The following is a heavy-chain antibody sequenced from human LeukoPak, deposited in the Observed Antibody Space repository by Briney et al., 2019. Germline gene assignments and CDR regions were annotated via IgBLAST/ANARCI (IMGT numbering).Heavy chain of an antibody. J-gene: IGHJ4*02. D-gene: IGHD3-22*01. Sequence: SETLSLTCAVYGVSLNDFYWGWLRQAPGRGLEWLGEIDHSGTTYYNPSLKSRVTVSLDTSKNQVSLNLNSLTAADTAVYYCARGPYYYDSSGNFDYWGQGTLVTVSS. CDR1: GVSLNDFY. V-gene: IGHV4-34*01. CDR3: ARGPYYYDSSGNFDY. CDR2: IDHSGTT.